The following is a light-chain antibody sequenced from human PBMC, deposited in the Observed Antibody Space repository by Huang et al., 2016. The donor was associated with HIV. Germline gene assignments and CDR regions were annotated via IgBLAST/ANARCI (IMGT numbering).Light chain of an antibody. J-gene: IGKJ2*01. CDR2: DAS. V-gene: IGKV3D-20*01. Sequence: EIVLTQSPVTLSLSPGERATLSCGASQSVSGNYVAWYQQKPGLAPRLLIYDASIRATGIPDRFSGSGSGTDFSLTISKLEPQDFAVYYCQQYGTSPYTFGQGTKLEMK. CDR1: QSVSGNY. CDR3: QQYGTSPYT.